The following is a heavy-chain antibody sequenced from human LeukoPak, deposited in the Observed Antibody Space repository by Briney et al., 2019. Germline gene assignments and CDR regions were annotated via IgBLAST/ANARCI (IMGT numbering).Heavy chain of an antibody. J-gene: IGHJ4*02. CDR2: IIPILGIA. Sequence: GASVTVSCKASGGAFTSDAISWVRLGSGQGLEWVGRIIPILGIANYAQKFQGRVTITADKSTSTAYMELSSLRSEDTAVDYCARVPMTSMVRGAHFDYWGQGTLVTVSS. CDR1: GGAFTSDA. D-gene: IGHD3-10*01. CDR3: ARVPMTSMVRGAHFDY. V-gene: IGHV1-69*04.